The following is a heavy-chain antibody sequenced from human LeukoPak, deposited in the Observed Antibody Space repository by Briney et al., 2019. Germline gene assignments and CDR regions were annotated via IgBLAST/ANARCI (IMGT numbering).Heavy chain of an antibody. CDR2: ISASSNTI. J-gene: IGHJ4*02. V-gene: IGHV3-48*01. CDR3: AREGYSSSSYFDY. CDR1: GFTFSSYS. D-gene: IGHD6-13*01. Sequence: GGSLRLSCAASGFTFSSYSMNWVRQAPGKGLEWVSYISASSNTIYYADSVKGRFTISRDNAKNSLYLQMNSLRAEDTAVYYCAREGYSSSSYFDYWGQGTLVTVSS.